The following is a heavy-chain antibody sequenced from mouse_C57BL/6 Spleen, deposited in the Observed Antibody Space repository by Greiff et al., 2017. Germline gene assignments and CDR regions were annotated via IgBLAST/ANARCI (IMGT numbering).Heavy chain of an antibody. V-gene: IGHV1-69*01. J-gene: IGHJ3*01. CDR1: GYTFTSYW. D-gene: IGHD3-3*01. CDR2: LDPSDSYT. Sequence: VQLQQPGAELVMPGASVKLSCKASGYTFTSYWMHWVKQRPGQGLEWIGELDPSDSYTNYNQKFKGKSTLTVDKSSSTAYMQLSSLTSEDSAVYYCAKTGTGSSWFAYWGQGTLVTVSA. CDR3: AKTGTGSSWFAY.